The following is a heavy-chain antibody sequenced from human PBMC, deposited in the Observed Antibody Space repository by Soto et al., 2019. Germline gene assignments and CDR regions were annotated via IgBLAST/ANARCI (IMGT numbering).Heavy chain of an antibody. CDR1: GGSISSGGYY. CDR2: IYYSGST. J-gene: IGHJ4*02. Sequence: PSETLSLTCTVSGGSISSGGYYWSWIRHHPGKGLGWIGYIYYSGSTYYNPSLKSRVTISVDTSKNQFSLKLSSVTAADTAVYYCARVNRGVTMYDYWGQGTLVTVS. CDR3: ARVNRGVTMYDY. V-gene: IGHV4-31*03. D-gene: IGHD2-21*02.